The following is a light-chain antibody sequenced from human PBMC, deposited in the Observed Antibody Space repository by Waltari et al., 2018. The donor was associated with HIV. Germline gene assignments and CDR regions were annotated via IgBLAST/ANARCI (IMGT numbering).Light chain of an antibody. CDR1: QSISNY. Sequence: DIQMTQPPSSLSASVGDRVTITCRASQSISNYLNWYQHRPGKAPNLLIYAASSLRSGVPSRFSGSGSGTEFTLTISSLRPEDFATYYCQQSYSTSWTFGQGTKVEIK. CDR2: AAS. V-gene: IGKV1-39*01. J-gene: IGKJ1*01. CDR3: QQSYSTSWT.